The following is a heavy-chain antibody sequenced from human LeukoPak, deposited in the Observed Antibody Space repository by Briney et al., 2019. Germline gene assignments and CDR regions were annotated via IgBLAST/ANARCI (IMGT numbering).Heavy chain of an antibody. CDR2: FGTRSTSV. D-gene: IGHD3-22*01. V-gene: IGHV3-21*01. CDR3: AREVSEGFDF. CDR1: GFTFSGYS. Sequence: GGSLRLSCTASGFTFSGYSMNWIRQAPGKGLEWVSSFGTRSTSVCHAGSVKGRFAISRDNAKNSLYLQMNSLRAEDTALYYCAREVSEGFDFWGQGTLVTVSS. J-gene: IGHJ4*02.